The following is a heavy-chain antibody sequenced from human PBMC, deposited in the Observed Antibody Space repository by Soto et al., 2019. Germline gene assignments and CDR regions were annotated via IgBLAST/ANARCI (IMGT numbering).Heavy chain of an antibody. Sequence: QVQLVQSGAEVKKPGASVKVSCKASGYTFTSYGISWVRQAPGQGLEWMGWISGYNDNTRYAQKLQGRVTMTADTPTSTAYLELRSMRSDDTAVYYCARDWFWSCGRCYDVFDIWGQGTTVTVSS. CDR2: ISGYNDNT. V-gene: IGHV1-18*01. J-gene: IGHJ3*02. D-gene: IGHD2-15*01. CDR3: ARDWFWSCGRCYDVFDI. CDR1: GYTFTSYG.